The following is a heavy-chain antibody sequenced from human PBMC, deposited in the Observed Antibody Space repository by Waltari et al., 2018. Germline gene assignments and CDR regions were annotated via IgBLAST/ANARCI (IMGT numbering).Heavy chain of an antibody. D-gene: IGHD1-26*01. V-gene: IGHV4-39*01. CDR2: IFYSGST. CDR3: ARGRSGRAISAPDY. J-gene: IGHJ4*02. CDR1: GGSISSSSSY. Sequence: QLQLQESGPGLVKPSETLSLTCTVSGGSISSSSSYWGWIRQPPGKGLEWIGTIFYSGSTYYNPSLKSRVTISIDTSKNQFSLKLSSVTAADTAVYYCARGRSGRAISAPDYWGQGTLVTVSS.